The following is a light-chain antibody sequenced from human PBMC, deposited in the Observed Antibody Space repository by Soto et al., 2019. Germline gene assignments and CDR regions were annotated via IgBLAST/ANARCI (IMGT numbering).Light chain of an antibody. CDR3: CSYTRNTSFV. CDR1: SNDVGGYNY. CDR2: DVS. Sequence: QSALTQPASVSGSPGQSITISCTGTSNDVGGYNYVSWFQQHAGKAPKFMIYDVSHRSSGVSNRFSGSKSGNTASLTISGLQAEDEADYYCCSYTRNTSFVFGTGTKLTVL. V-gene: IGLV2-14*03. J-gene: IGLJ1*01.